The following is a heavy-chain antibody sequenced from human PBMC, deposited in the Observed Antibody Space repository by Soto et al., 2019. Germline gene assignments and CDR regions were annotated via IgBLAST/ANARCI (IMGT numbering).Heavy chain of an antibody. V-gene: IGHV3-30*03. CDR2: ISYDGVNK. CDR1: GFTFNTYG. Sequence: QVQLVESGGGVVQPGRSLGLSCAASGFTFNTYGMHWVRQAPGKGLEWVAAISYDGVNKYYVDSVKGRFTISRDNSKNTLYVQMNSLRAEDTALYYCARSPQPTRGIHWYFDLWGRGILGTVSS. J-gene: IGHJ2*01. CDR3: ARSPQPTRGIHWYFDL. D-gene: IGHD1-26*01.